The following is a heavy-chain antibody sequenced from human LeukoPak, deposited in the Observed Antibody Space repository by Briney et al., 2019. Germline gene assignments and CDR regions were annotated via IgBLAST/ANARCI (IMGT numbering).Heavy chain of an antibody. CDR1: GGSISSYY. J-gene: IGHJ4*02. D-gene: IGHD5-12*01. V-gene: IGHV4-4*07. CDR3: AREDASGSFDQ. CDR2: IYSGGST. Sequence: SETLSLTCTVSGGSISSYYWSWIRQPAGKGLEWIGRIYSGGSTNSNPSLKSRVTMSVDTATNQLSLKLSSVTAADTAMFYCAREDASGSFDQWGQGTPVTVSS.